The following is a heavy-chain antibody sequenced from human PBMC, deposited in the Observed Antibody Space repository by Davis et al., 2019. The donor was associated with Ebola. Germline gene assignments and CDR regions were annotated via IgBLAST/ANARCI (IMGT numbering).Heavy chain of an antibody. CDR3: ARGLFEFSASSLDGFAM. Sequence: SETLSLTCIVSGGSMSSYYWSWIRQPAGGGLEWIGRVYGGGSTSYNPSLESRVTMSVDRSKNQLSLKLTSVTAADTAVYYCARGLFEFSASSLDGFAMWGPGTMVTVSS. D-gene: IGHD5-24*01. V-gene: IGHV4-4*07. CDR2: VYGGGST. J-gene: IGHJ3*02. CDR1: GGSMSSYY.